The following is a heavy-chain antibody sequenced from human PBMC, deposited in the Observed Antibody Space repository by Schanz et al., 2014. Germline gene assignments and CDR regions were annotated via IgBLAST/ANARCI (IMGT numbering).Heavy chain of an antibody. CDR2: ISASGGST. D-gene: IGHD2-15*01. Sequence: EVQLVESGGGFVQPGGSLGLSCVVSGFTFSSYGMHWVRQAPGKGLEWVSTISASGGSTYYADSVKGRFTISRDNSENTLYLQMNSLSADDTAVFYCAKARRKSNCSGGRCFHYSYYGMDVWGQGTTVTVSS. CDR1: GFTFSSYG. CDR3: AKARRKSNCSGGRCFHYSYYGMDV. J-gene: IGHJ6*02. V-gene: IGHV3-23*04.